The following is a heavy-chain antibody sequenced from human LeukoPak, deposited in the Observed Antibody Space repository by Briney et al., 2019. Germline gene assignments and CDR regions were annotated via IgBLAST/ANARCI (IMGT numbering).Heavy chain of an antibody. CDR2: INLNGAAM. CDR3: ARGPRILAAGSYYFDY. D-gene: IGHD6-13*01. V-gene: IGHV3-11*01. CDR1: GFSFKAYY. J-gene: IGHJ4*02. Sequence: GGSLRLSCAASGFSFKAYYFSWIRQAPGKGLEWVSFINLNGAAMYYAHSFKARFTISRDNAKHSVYLEMNTLRADDTVVYYCARGPRILAAGSYYFDYWGQGSLVTVSS.